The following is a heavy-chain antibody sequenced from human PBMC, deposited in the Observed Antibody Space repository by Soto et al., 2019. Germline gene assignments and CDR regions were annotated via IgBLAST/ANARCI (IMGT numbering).Heavy chain of an antibody. Sequence: ETLSLTCTVSGGSISSYYWSWIRQPPGKGLAWIGYINYIGSTNYSPSLKSRVSISVDTSKNQFSLKLSSVTAADTALYYCVVSSSWYLRDHWGQGILVTVS. CDR1: GGSISSYY. D-gene: IGHD6-13*01. V-gene: IGHV4-59*01. CDR3: VVSSSWYLRDH. J-gene: IGHJ4*02. CDR2: INYIGST.